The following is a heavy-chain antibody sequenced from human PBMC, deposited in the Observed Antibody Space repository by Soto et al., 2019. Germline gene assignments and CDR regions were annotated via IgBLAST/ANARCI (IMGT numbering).Heavy chain of an antibody. V-gene: IGHV3-7*01. CDR3: ARDPSLGEEYGTFDY. CDR1: GFTLSRYW. Sequence: PGGSLRLSCAASGFTLSRYWMSWVRQAPGKELEWVANIKEDGSEKYYVDSVKGRFTISRDNAKNSLYLQMNSLRAEDTAVYYCARDPSLGEEYGTFDYWGQGTLVTVSS. D-gene: IGHD1-1*01. J-gene: IGHJ4*02. CDR2: IKEDGSEK.